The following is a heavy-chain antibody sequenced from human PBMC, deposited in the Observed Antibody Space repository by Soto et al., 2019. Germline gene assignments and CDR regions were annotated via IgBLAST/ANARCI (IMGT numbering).Heavy chain of an antibody. V-gene: IGHV1-2*04. CDR3: ASPKIPENTVTTGYYYYYGMDV. CDR2: INPNSGGT. J-gene: IGHJ6*02. CDR1: GYTFTGYY. D-gene: IGHD4-17*01. Sequence: ASVKVSCKASGYTFTGYYMHWVRQAPGQGLEWMGWINPNSGGTNYAQKFQGWVTMTRDTSISTAYMELSRLRSDDTAVYYCASPKIPENTVTTGYYYYYGMDVWGQGTTVTVSS.